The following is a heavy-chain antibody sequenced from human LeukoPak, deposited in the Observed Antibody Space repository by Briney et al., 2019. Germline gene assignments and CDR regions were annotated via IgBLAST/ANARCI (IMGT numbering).Heavy chain of an antibody. CDR1: GYTFTSYA. CDR2: ISAYNGNT. V-gene: IGHV1-18*01. J-gene: IGHJ4*02. D-gene: IGHD2-15*01. Sequence: ASVTVSCKASGYTFTSYAISWVRQAPGQGLEWVGWISAYNGNTNYAQKLQGRVTMTTDTSTSTAYLELRSLRSDDTAVYYCARDLLGYCSGGSCYFIDYWGQGTLLTVSS. CDR3: ARDLLGYCSGGSCYFIDY.